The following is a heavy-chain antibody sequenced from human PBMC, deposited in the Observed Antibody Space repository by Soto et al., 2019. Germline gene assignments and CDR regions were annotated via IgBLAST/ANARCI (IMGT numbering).Heavy chain of an antibody. Sequence: GGSLRLSCAASGFTFSSYSMNWVRQAPGKGLEWVSYISSSSSTIYYADSVKGRFTISRDNAKNSLYLQMNSLRAEDTAVYYCAYYYGSGSYPGREYYYYYYYMDVWGKGTTVTVSS. CDR1: GFTFSSYS. V-gene: IGHV3-48*01. CDR3: AYYYGSGSYPGREYYYYYYYMDV. D-gene: IGHD3-10*01. CDR2: ISSSSSTI. J-gene: IGHJ6*03.